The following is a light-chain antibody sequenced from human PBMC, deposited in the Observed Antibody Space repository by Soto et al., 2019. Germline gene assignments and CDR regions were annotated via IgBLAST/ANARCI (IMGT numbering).Light chain of an antibody. Sequence: EIVLTQSPGTLSLSPGERATLSCRASQTVSSNYFTWYQQKPGQAPRLLIYGASRRATGIPDRFSGSGSGPDFTLTISRLEPEDFAVYFCQHYGGSPLYTFGQGTKLQIK. V-gene: IGKV3-20*01. CDR3: QHYGGSPLYT. CDR1: QTVSSNY. J-gene: IGKJ2*01. CDR2: GAS.